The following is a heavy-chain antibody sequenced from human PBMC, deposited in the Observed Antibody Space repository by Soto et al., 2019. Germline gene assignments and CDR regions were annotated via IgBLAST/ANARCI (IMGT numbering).Heavy chain of an antibody. CDR2: IYYSGNT. CDR3: AKLYQGKRPPDY. D-gene: IGHD2-2*01. Sequence: TSETLSLTCTVSGGSIRSSDYYWGWIRQPPGKGLEWIGSIYYSGNTYYNPSLKSRVTISVDTSRNQLSLKLTSVTAADTAVYYCAKLYQGKRPPDYWGQGTRVTVSS. V-gene: IGHV4-39*01. CDR1: GGSIRSSDYY. J-gene: IGHJ4*02.